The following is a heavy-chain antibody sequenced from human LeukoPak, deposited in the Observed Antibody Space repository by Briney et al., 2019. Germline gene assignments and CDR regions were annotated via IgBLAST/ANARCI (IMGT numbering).Heavy chain of an antibody. CDR1: GFTVSNSY. Sequence: GGSLRLSCAASGFTVSNSYMSWVRQAPGKGLEWVSVIYSGGTTYYADSVKGRFTISRDNSKNTLYLQMNSLRAEDTAVYSCARKGAFDIWGQGTMVTVSS. V-gene: IGHV3-53*01. J-gene: IGHJ3*02. CDR3: ARKGAFDI. CDR2: IYSGGTT.